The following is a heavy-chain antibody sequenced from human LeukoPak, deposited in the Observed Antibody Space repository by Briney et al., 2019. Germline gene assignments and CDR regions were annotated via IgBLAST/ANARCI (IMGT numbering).Heavy chain of an antibody. V-gene: IGHV3-7*01. CDR2: IKQDGSEK. J-gene: IGHJ4*02. D-gene: IGHD3-3*01. CDR1: GFTFSSYW. CDR3: ARVPYYDFWSGYYNDY. Sequence: PGGSLRLSCAASGFTFSSYWMSWVRQAPGKGLEWVANIKQDGSEKHYVDSVKGRFTISRDNAKNSLYLQMNSLRAEDTAVYYCARVPYYDFWSGYYNDYWGQGTLVTVSS.